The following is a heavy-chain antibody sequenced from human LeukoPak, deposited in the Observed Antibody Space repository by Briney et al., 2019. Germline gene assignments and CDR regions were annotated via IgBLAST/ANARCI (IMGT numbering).Heavy chain of an antibody. CDR3: AKRPSDYGDYVTYFDY. CDR1: GFSFISYG. CDR2: ISDDGRNK. Sequence: GGSLRLSCAASGFSFISYGMHWVRQAPGKGLEWVGVISDDGRNKKYADSVKGRFTISRDNSKDTLYLQMNSLSDEDTAVYYCAKRPSDYGDYVTYFDYWGQGTLVTVSS. J-gene: IGHJ4*02. V-gene: IGHV3-30*18. D-gene: IGHD4-17*01.